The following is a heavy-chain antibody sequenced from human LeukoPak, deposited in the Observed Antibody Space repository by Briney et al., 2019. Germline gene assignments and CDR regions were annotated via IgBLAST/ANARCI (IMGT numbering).Heavy chain of an antibody. D-gene: IGHD6-13*01. CDR1: GFTFSSYT. V-gene: IGHV3-30-3*02. J-gene: IGHJ4*02. CDR3: AKRVQLGYSSSWYDESCDY. Sequence: GGSLRLSCVASGFTFSSYTMHWVRQAPGKGLEWVAAISNDGSNEYYADSVKGRFTISRDNSKNTLYLQMNSLRAEDTAVYYCAKRVQLGYSSSWYDESCDYWGQGTLVTVSS. CDR2: ISNDGSNE.